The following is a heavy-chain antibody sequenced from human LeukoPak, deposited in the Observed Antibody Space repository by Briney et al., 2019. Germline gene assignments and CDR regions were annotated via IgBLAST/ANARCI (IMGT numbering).Heavy chain of an antibody. D-gene: IGHD3-10*01. CDR3: AREYMVRGDDDAFDI. CDR2: FDPEDGET. J-gene: IGHJ3*02. Sequence: ASVKVSCKVSGYTLTELSMHWVRQAPGKGLEWMGGFDPEDGETIYAQKFQGRVTMTRDTSTSTVYMELSSLRSEDTAVYYCAREYMVRGDDDAFDIWGQGTMVTVSS. CDR1: GYTLTELS. V-gene: IGHV1-24*01.